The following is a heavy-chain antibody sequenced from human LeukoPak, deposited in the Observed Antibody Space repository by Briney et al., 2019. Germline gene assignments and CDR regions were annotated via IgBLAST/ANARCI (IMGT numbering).Heavy chain of an antibody. CDR1: GYTFTGYY. V-gene: IGHV1-2*02. CDR3: ANIRGYCSGGSCSDY. D-gene: IGHD2-15*01. J-gene: IGHJ4*02. Sequence: ASVKVSCKASGYTFTGYYMHWARQAPGQGLEWMGWINPNSGGANYAQKFQGRVTMTRDTSISTAYMELSRLRSDDTAVYYCANIRGYCSGGSCSDYWGQGTLVTVSS. CDR2: INPNSGGA.